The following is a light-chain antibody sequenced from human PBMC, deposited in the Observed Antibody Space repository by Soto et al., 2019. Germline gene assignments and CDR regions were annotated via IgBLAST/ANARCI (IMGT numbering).Light chain of an antibody. J-gene: IGLJ1*01. CDR1: SSDVGGYSY. CDR2: DVS. V-gene: IGLV2-8*01. CDR3: SSYAGSSIYV. Sequence: QSALTQPPSASGSPGQSVTISCTGTSSDVGGYSYVSWYQHHPGKAPKLMIYDVSGRPSGVPDRFSGSKSGNTASLTVSGCQAEDEADYCCSSYAGSSIYVFGTGTKLTVL.